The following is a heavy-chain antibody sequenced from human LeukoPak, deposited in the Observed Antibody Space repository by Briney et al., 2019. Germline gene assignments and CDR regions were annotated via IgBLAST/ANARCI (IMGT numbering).Heavy chain of an antibody. J-gene: IGHJ5*02. CDR2: IYYSGSA. Sequence: GSLRLSCAASGFTFSSYAMSWVRQPPGKGLEWIGSIYYSGSASYNPSLKSRVTISVDTSKNHFSLELKSLTVADTAVYYCANGAKFDPWGPGTLVTVSS. CDR1: GFTFSSYA. V-gene: IGHV4-39*02. CDR3: ANGAKFDP. D-gene: IGHD5-24*01.